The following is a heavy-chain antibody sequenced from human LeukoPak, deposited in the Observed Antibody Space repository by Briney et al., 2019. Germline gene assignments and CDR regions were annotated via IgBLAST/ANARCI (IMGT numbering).Heavy chain of an antibody. V-gene: IGHV3-23*01. CDR2: ISSDAGGT. CDR1: GFTFSSYA. D-gene: IGHD1-26*01. J-gene: IGHJ4*02. Sequence: PGGSLRLSCAASGFTFSSYAMSWVRQAPGKGLESVSGISSDAGGTYYADSVNGSFTISRDNTNNSLYLQKNGMRAEEPAVYYCARELVGAFDYWGQGTLVTVSS. CDR3: ARELVGAFDY.